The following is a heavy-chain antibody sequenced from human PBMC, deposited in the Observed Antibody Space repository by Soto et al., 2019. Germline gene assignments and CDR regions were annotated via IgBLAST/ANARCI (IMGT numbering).Heavy chain of an antibody. CDR2: IMPIFGTA. V-gene: IGHV1-69*01. Sequence: QVLLVQSGAEVKKPGSSVKVTCKASGGTFSSYTISWVRQAPGQGLEYMGGIMPIFGTATYTQSFQDRATITADESTSTVYMELRSLTSEDTAVYYCTRGVTANYMGGDAFEIWGQGTMVTVSS. J-gene: IGHJ3*02. CDR3: TRGVTANYMGGDAFEI. D-gene: IGHD3-16*01. CDR1: GGTFSSYT.